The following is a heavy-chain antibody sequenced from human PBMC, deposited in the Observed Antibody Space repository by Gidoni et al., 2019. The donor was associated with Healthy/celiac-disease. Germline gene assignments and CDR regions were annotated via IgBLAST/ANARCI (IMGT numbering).Heavy chain of an antibody. V-gene: IGHV4-34*01. J-gene: IGHJ4*02. Sequence: QVQLQQWGAGLLKPSETLSLTCAMSGTSFSGSSWSWIRQSPGRGLEWIAEITHTGSTNYKPSLRSRVTISVDASKNQFSLQLRSVTAADTAVYYCARGRYHDSSGFPYWGQGTLVTVSS. CDR1: GTSFSGSS. D-gene: IGHD3-22*01. CDR2: ITHTGST. CDR3: ARGRYHDSSGFPY.